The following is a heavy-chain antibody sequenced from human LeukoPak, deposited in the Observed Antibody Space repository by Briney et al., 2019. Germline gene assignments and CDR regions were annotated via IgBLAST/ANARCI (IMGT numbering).Heavy chain of an antibody. V-gene: IGHV3-30*03. D-gene: IGHD2-2*01. CDR3: ARERYCSSISCLRDAFDI. Sequence: PGGSLRLSCAASGFTFDDYGMSWVRQAPGKGLEWLTVITYDGTNKYYADSVKGRFTISRDNSKNTLYLQMNSLRDEDTAVYYCARERYCSSISCLRDAFDIWGQGTTVSVSS. CDR2: ITYDGTNK. CDR1: GFTFDDYG. J-gene: IGHJ3*02.